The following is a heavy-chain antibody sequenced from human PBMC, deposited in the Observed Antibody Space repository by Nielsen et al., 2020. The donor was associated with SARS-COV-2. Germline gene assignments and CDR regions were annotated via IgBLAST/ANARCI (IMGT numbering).Heavy chain of an antibody. CDR3: AKDYGFYDRSEPPAD. D-gene: IGHD3-22*01. Sequence: GGSLRLSCAASGFTFSSYAMHWVRQAPGKGLEWVAVISSDGSNKYYADSVKGRFTVSRDNSENTLYLQVTSLRVEDTAVYYCAKDYGFYDRSEPPADWGQGTLVTVSS. CDR1: GFTFSSYA. CDR2: ISSDGSNK. V-gene: IGHV3-30*18. J-gene: IGHJ4*02.